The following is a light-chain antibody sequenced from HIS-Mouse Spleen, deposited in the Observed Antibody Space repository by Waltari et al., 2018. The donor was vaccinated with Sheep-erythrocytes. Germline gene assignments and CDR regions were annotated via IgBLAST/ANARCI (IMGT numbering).Light chain of an antibody. CDR3: QQYDNLLT. J-gene: IGKJ4*01. V-gene: IGKV1-33*01. CDR1: QDISNY. CDR2: DAS. Sequence: DIQMTQSPSSLSASVGDRVTITCQASQDISNYLNWYQQKPGKAPKLLIYDASNVETGVPSRFSGSGSGTDSTFTISRLQPEDMATYYCQQYDNLLTFGGGTKVEIK.